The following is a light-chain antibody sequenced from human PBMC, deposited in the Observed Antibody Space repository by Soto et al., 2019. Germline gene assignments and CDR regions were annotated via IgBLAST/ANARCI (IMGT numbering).Light chain of an antibody. Sequence: DIVMTQSPDSLAVSLGERATINCKSSQSVSYTSNSKNLLAWYQQKPGQPPKLLIYWASTRESGVPDRFSGSGSGTDFTLTISSLQAEDVAVYYCHQYCNTPYTFGQGTKLGIK. J-gene: IGKJ2*01. CDR3: HQYCNTPYT. V-gene: IGKV4-1*01. CDR1: QSVSYTSNSKNL. CDR2: WAS.